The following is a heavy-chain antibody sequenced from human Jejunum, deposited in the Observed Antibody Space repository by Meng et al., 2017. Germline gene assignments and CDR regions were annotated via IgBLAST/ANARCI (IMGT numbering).Heavy chain of an antibody. CDR3: ERAPGYCSGGSCFPCDY. CDR1: GFTFGTYW. D-gene: IGHD2-15*01. V-gene: IGHV3-7*01. CDR2: IKQDGSEK. J-gene: IGHJ4*02. Sequence: GGSLRLSCAASGFTFGTYWMTWVRQAPGKGLEWVSNIKQDGSEKYYVDSVNGRFTISRDNTKNSLYLQMDSMRVEDTAVYYCERAPGYCSGGSCFPCDYWGQGTLVTVSS.